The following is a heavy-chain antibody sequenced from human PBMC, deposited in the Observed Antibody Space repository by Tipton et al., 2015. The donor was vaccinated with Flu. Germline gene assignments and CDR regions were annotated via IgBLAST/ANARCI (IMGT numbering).Heavy chain of an antibody. CDR2: IHKTGST. CDR3: ARDPSLGMPDYFDY. J-gene: IGHJ4*02. D-gene: IGHD2-2*01. V-gene: IGHV4-38-2*02. CDR1: GDSIGSDYY. Sequence: LRLSCSVSGDSIGSDYYWAWIRQPPGKGLEWIGNIHKTGSTYINPSLRSRVTFSVDTSKNQFSLRLASVTAADTAVYYCARDPSLGMPDYFDYWGQGTLVTASS.